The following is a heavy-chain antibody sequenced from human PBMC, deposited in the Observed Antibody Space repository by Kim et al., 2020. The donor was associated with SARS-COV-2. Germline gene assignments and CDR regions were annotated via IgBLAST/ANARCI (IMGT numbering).Heavy chain of an antibody. V-gene: IGHV4-59*01. Sequence: SETLSLTCTVSGGSISSYYWSWIRQPPGKGLEWIGYIYYSGSTNYNPSLKSRVTISVDTSKNQFSLKLSSVTAADTAVYYCARGERSYDFWSGYYPCDAFDIWGQGTMVTVSS. CDR3: ARGERSYDFWSGYYPCDAFDI. D-gene: IGHD3-3*01. J-gene: IGHJ3*02. CDR2: IYYSGST. CDR1: GGSISSYY.